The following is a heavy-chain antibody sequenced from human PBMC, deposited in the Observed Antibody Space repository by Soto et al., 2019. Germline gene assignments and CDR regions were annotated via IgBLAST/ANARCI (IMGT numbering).Heavy chain of an antibody. J-gene: IGHJ3*02. CDR3: ATSYYDDIWGSPQRLGAFDI. D-gene: IGHD3-16*01. V-gene: IGHV5-51*01. CDR2: IYPGDSDT. Sequence: GESLKISCKGSGYSFTSYWIGWVRQMPGKGLEWMGIIYPGDSDTRYSPSFQGQVTISADKSISTAYLQWSSLKASDTAMYYCATSYYDDIWGSPQRLGAFDIWGQGTMVTVSS. CDR1: GYSFTSYW.